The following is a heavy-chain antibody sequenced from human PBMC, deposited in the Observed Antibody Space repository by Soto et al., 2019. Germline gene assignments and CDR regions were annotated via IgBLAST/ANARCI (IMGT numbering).Heavy chain of an antibody. CDR1: GYIFTDHC. D-gene: IGHD3-10*01. V-gene: IGHV5-51*01. CDR2: ICPGYSNI. J-gene: IGHJ4*02. Sequence: GESLKISCKGSGYIFTDHCIVWVRQMAWKGLEWVGIICPGYSNIIYSPSVQGQVTISADKSISTAYLQWSSLKASDTAMYYCARHEGYYGSPAAGLFDYWGQGTLVTVSS. CDR3: ARHEGYYGSPAAGLFDY.